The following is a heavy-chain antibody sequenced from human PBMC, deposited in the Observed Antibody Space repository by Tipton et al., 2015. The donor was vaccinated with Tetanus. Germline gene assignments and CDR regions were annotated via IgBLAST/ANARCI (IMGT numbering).Heavy chain of an antibody. Sequence: SLRLSCAASGFAFNKFGMHWVRQAPGKGLEWVAGLSYDGDKKYYGDSVKGRFTISRDNSENTLDLQMSSLTTDDTAFYYCAREVYLAMANVDFWGQGTLFTVSS. D-gene: IGHD5-24*01. J-gene: IGHJ4*02. V-gene: IGHV3-30*03. CDR2: LSYDGDKK. CDR3: AREVYLAMANVDF. CDR1: GFAFNKFG.